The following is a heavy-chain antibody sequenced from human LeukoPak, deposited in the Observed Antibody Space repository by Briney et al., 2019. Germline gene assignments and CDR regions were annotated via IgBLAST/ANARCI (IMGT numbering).Heavy chain of an antibody. J-gene: IGHJ4*02. V-gene: IGHV4-59*12. CDR1: GGPISIYY. CDR3: ARSWRDVLTGASYFDY. D-gene: IGHD3-9*01. CDR2: IYYSGST. Sequence: PAETLSLTCSVSGGPISIYYWIGMRHPPGKALEWIGYIYYSGSTNYSRSLKRRVTISEDTSKNQFSLKLSSVTAADTAVYYCARSWRDVLTGASYFDYWGTRTMVTVSS.